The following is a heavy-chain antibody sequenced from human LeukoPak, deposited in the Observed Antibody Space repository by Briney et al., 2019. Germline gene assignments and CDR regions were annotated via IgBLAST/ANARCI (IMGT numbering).Heavy chain of an antibody. D-gene: IGHD3-16*01. CDR2: IYHSGST. CDR1: GYSISSGYY. Sequence: PSETLSLTCTVSGYSISSGYYWGWIRQPPGKGLEWIGSIYHSGSTYYNPSLKSRVTISVDTSKNQFSLKLSSVTAADTAVYYCARGSPYGRSYYYYYMDVWGKGTTVTISS. V-gene: IGHV4-38-2*02. J-gene: IGHJ6*03. CDR3: ARGSPYGRSYYYYYMDV.